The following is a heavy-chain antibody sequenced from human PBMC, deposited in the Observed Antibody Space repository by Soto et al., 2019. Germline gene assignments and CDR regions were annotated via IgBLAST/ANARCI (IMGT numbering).Heavy chain of an antibody. CDR2: IRAYDGNT. CDR1: GYTFTSYG. V-gene: IGHV1-18*01. J-gene: IGHJ6*02. D-gene: IGHD2-2*01. CDR3: ARVRGDIVVVPAATPSYYYGMDV. Sequence: QVQLVQSGAAVKKPGASVKVSCKASGYTFTSYGISWVRQAPGQGLEWLGWIRAYDGNTNYAQKLQGRVTMTTETSTRTAYMELRILRPDDTAVYYCARVRGDIVVVPAATPSYYYGMDVWGQGTTVTVSS.